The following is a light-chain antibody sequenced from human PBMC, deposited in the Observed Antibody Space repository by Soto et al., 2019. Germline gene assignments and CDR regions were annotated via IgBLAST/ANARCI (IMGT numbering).Light chain of an antibody. CDR3: GSFTGSNNV. J-gene: IGLJ1*01. CDR2: DVS. Sequence: QSALTQPASVSGSPGQSITISCTGTISDVGGYNFVSWYQQYPGKAPKLMICDVSNRPSGVSNRFSGSKSGNTASLTISGLQAEDGADYYCGSFTGSNNVFGTGTKVTVL. CDR1: ISDVGGYNF. V-gene: IGLV2-14*03.